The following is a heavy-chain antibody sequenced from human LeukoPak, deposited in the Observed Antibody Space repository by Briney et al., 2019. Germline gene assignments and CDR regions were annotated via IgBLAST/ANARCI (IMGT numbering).Heavy chain of an antibody. D-gene: IGHD3-22*01. CDR1: GGSISSSLYF. J-gene: IGHJ6*02. CDR3: ARGSTMTLRRGSGYYYYYGMDV. Sequence: SETLSLTCTVSGGSISSSLYFWGWIRQAPGKGLEWIGSIYYSGTTYYNPSLKSRVTISIDTSKNQFSLKLKSVTAADTAVYYCARGSTMTLRRGSGYYYYYGMDVWGQGTTVTVSS. CDR2: IYYSGTT. V-gene: IGHV4-39*01.